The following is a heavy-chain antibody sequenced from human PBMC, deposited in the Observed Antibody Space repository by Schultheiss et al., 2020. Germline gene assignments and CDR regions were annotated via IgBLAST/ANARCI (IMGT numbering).Heavy chain of an antibody. CDR1: GYTFTSYY. CDR2: INPNSGGT. J-gene: IGHJ6*02. CDR3: ARDSGYCSSTSCYQADV. D-gene: IGHD2-2*01. Sequence: ASVKVSCKASGYTFTSYYMHWVRQAPGQGLEWMGWINPNSGGTNYAQKFQGWVTMTRDTSISTAYMELSRLRSDDTAVYYCARDSGYCSSTSCYQADVWGQGTTVTVS. V-gene: IGHV1-2*04.